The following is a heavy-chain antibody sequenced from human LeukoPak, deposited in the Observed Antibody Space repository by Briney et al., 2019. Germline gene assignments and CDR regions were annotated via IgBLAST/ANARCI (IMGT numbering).Heavy chain of an antibody. V-gene: IGHV4-39*01. Sequence: SETLSLTCTVSGGSISSSNYYWGWIRQPPGKGLEWLGSIYYSGSTYYNPSLKSRVTIPVDTSKNQFSLKLTSVTAADTAVYYCASPSGTYYSRFHYWGQGALVTVSS. CDR3: ASPSGTYYSRFHY. CDR1: GGSISSSNYY. J-gene: IGHJ4*02. CDR2: IYYSGST. D-gene: IGHD1-26*01.